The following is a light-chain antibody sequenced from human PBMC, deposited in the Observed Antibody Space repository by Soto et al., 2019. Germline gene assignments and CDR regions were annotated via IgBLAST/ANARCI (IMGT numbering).Light chain of an antibody. Sequence: DIVMTQSPLSLHVTPGEPASISCRSSQSLLHSNGYNCLDWYLQKPGQPPQLLIYLGSNRASGVPDRFSGSGSGTEFTLKISRVEAEDVGTYYCMQAIQPPLTFGGGTKVEIK. V-gene: IGKV2-28*01. CDR1: QSLLHSNGYNC. CDR3: MQAIQPPLT. J-gene: IGKJ4*01. CDR2: LGS.